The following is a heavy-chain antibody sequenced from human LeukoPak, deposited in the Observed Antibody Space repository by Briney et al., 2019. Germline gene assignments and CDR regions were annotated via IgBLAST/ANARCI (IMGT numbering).Heavy chain of an antibody. CDR1: GYSISNGHY. Sequence: SETLSLTCTVSGYSISNGHYWGWIRQPPGKGLEWIGSISHTGSSYYNPSLKSRVTISVDTSKNQFSLRLSSATAADTAVYYCARVYTGSSWDYYYYMDVWGKGTTATVSS. CDR3: ARVYTGSSWDYYYYMDV. V-gene: IGHV4-38-2*02. J-gene: IGHJ6*03. CDR2: ISHTGSS. D-gene: IGHD6-13*01.